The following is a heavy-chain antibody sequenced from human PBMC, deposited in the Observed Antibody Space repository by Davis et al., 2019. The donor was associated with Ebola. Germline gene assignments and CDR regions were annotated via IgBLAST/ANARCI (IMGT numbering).Heavy chain of an antibody. V-gene: IGHV1-8*01. J-gene: IGHJ6*02. CDR3: ARGRFCSSTSCYLYYYYGMDV. D-gene: IGHD2-2*01. CDR2: MNPNSVNT. CDR1: GYTFTSYD. Sequence: ASVKVSCKASGYTFTSYDINWVRQATGPGLEWMGWMNPNSVNTGYAQKFQGRVTMTRNTSLSTAYMELSSLRSVDTAVYYFARGRFCSSTSCYLYYYYGMDVWGQGTTVTVSS.